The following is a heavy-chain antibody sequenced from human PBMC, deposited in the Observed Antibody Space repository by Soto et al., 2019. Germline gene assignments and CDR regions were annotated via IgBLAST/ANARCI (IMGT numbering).Heavy chain of an antibody. J-gene: IGHJ4*02. CDR2: IIPIFGTA. V-gene: IGHV1-69*13. D-gene: IGHD3-22*01. CDR1: GGTFNSYA. CDR3: ARATLSGYYRPAYFDY. Sequence: GASVKVSCKASGGTFNSYAISWVRQAPGQGLEWMGGIIPIFGTANYAQKFQGRVTITADESTSTAYMELSSLRSEDTAVYYCARATLSGYYRPAYFDYWGQGTLVTVSS.